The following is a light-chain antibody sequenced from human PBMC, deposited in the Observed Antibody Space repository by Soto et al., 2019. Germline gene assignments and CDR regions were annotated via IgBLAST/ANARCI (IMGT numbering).Light chain of an antibody. V-gene: IGKV3-11*01. Sequence: EIVLTQSPATLSLSPGERASLSCRASQSVSWYLAWYQQKPGQAPRLLIYDASNRATGIPARFSGRGSGTDFTLTISSLEPEDFAVYYCQERSNWPRRTFGQGTKVEIK. CDR2: DAS. J-gene: IGKJ1*01. CDR1: QSVSWY. CDR3: QERSNWPRRT.